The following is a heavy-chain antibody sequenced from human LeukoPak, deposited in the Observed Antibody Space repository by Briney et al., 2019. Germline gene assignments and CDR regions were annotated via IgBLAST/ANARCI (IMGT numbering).Heavy chain of an antibody. V-gene: IGHV3-30*04. D-gene: IGHD3-16*02. Sequence: PGGSLRLSCAASGFTFSSYAMHWVRQAPGKGLEWVAVISYDGSNKYYADSVKGRFTISRDNSKNTLYLQMNSLRAEDTAVYYCARHPSYYDYVWGSYRYYFDYWGQGTLVTVSS. J-gene: IGHJ4*02. CDR2: ISYDGSNK. CDR1: GFTFSSYA. CDR3: ARHPSYYDYVWGSYRYYFDY.